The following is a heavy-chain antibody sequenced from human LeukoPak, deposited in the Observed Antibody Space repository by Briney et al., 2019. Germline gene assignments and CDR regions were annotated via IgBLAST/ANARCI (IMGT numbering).Heavy chain of an antibody. CDR1: GFTFSSYS. CDR2: ISSSSSYI. V-gene: IGHV3-21*01. J-gene: IGHJ4*02. D-gene: IGHD2-2*01. CDR3: GTLPIVVVPAAMEYRKIAREYFDY. Sequence: GGSLRLSCAASGFTFSSYSMNWVRQAPGKGLEWVSSISSSSSYIYYADSVKGRFTISRDNAENSLYLQMNSLRAEDTAVYYCGTLPIVVVPAAMEYRKIAREYFDYWGQGPLVTVSS.